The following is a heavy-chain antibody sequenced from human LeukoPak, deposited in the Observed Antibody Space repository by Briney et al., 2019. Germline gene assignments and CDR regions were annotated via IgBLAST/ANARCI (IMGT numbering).Heavy chain of an antibody. CDR1: GYSFTSYW. V-gene: IGHV5-51*01. CDR3: ARHRIAEAGLNYYYYMDV. CDR2: IYPGDSDT. Sequence: GESLKISCKGSGYSFTSYWIGWVRQMPGKGLEWMGIIYPGDSDTRYSPSFQGQVTISADKSISTAYLQWSSLKASDTAMYYCARHRIAEAGLNYYYYMDVWGKGTTVTVSS. J-gene: IGHJ6*03. D-gene: IGHD6-19*01.